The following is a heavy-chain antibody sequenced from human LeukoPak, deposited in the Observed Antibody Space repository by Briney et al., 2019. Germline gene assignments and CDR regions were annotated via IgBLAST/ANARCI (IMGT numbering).Heavy chain of an antibody. CDR3: ARDRSGSYPY. CDR2: ISSSSSTI. J-gene: IGHJ4*02. CDR1: GFTFSSYS. V-gene: IGHV3-48*01. D-gene: IGHD3-10*01. Sequence: PGGFLRLSCAASGFTFSSYSMNWVRQAPGKGLEWVSYISSSSSTIYYADSVKGRFTISRDNAKNSLYLQMNSLRAEDTAVYYCARDRSGSYPYWGQGTLVTVSS.